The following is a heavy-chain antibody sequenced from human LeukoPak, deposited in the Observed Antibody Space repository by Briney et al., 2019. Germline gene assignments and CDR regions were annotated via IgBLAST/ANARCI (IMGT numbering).Heavy chain of an antibody. CDR1: GFTFSSYA. D-gene: IGHD2-15*01. J-gene: IGHJ4*02. CDR2: VSSDGGNQ. V-gene: IGHV3-30*03. CDR3: AAMAVVPAANAYPRDY. Sequence: PGGSLRLSCAASGFTFSSYAMSWVRQAPGKGLEWVAVVSSDGGNQHYADSMKGRFTISRDNSKNTVYLQMNSLRVEDTAVYYCAAMAVVPAANAYPRDYWGQGTLVTVSS.